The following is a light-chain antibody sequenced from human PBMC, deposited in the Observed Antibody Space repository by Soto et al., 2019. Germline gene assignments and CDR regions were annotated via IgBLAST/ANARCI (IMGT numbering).Light chain of an antibody. Sequence: EIVLTQSPDTLSLSPGERATLSCRASQSVSSYLAWYRQKPGQAPRLLIYDASNRATGIPARFSGSGSGTDFTLTISSLEPEDFAVYYCQQRSNWPRTFGQWTKLESK. CDR3: QQRSNWPRT. CDR1: QSVSSY. J-gene: IGKJ2*01. V-gene: IGKV3-11*01. CDR2: DAS.